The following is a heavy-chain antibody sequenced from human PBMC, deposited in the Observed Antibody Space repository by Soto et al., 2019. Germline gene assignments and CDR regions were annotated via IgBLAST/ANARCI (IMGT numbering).Heavy chain of an antibody. V-gene: IGHV3-66*01. D-gene: IGHD2-2*01. J-gene: IGHJ6*03. CDR3: ARETFRYCSSTSCSNNQRSNYYYYYYMDV. CDR1: GFTVSSNY. Sequence: GGSLRLSCAASGFTVSSNYMSWVRQAPGKGLEWVSVIYSGGSTYYADSVKGRFTISRDNSKNTLYLQMNSLRAEDTAVYYCARETFRYCSSTSCSNNQRSNYYYYYYMDVWGKGTTVTVSS. CDR2: IYSGGST.